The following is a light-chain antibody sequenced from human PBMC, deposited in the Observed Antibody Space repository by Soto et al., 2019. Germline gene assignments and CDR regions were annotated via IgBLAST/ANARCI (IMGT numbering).Light chain of an antibody. J-gene: IGKJ1*01. CDR1: QSISNR. CDR3: QQYYNYPWT. CDR2: DAS. V-gene: IGKV1-5*01. Sequence: DLQMTQSPFTLSASVGDRVTITCRASQSISNRLAWHQQKPGEAPKVLIYDASNLKSGVPSRFSGSGSGTEFTLTISSLQPDDFATYYCQQYYNYPWTFGQGTKVEIK.